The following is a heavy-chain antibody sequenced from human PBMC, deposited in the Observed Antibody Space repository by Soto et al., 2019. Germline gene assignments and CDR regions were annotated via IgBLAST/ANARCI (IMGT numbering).Heavy chain of an antibody. J-gene: IGHJ4*02. CDR1: GGSISSGDYY. Sequence: PSETLSLTCTVSGGSISSGDYYWNWIRQPPGRGLAWIGYISNSGNTYYNPSLKSRVTISVDTSKNQFSLKLSSVTAADTAVYYCARSGSWYLGYYFDYWGQGTLVTVSS. CDR2: ISNSGNT. D-gene: IGHD6-13*01. CDR3: ARSGSWYLGYYFDY. V-gene: IGHV4-30-4*01.